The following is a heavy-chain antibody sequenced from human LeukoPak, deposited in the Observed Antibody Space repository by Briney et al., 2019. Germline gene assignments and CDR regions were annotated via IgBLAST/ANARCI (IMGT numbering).Heavy chain of an antibody. Sequence: GGSLRLSCASSGFTFSNYWMHWVRQVPGEGLVWVSRINNDGTDATYADSVKGRFTISRDNAENTLFLQMNSLRAEDTSMYYCARGLRGPDFWGQGTLVTVSS. CDR2: INNDGTDA. CDR1: GFTFSNYW. J-gene: IGHJ4*02. CDR3: ARGLRGPDF. V-gene: IGHV3-74*01. D-gene: IGHD3-16*01.